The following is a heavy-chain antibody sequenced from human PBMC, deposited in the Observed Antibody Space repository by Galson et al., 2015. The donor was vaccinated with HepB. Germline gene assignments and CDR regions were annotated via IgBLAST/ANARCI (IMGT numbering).Heavy chain of an antibody. V-gene: IGHV4-39*01. D-gene: IGHD4-23*01. Sequence: ETLSLTCTVSGGSISSSSYYWGWIRQPPGKGLEWIGTIYYGGSTYYNPSLKSRVTISVDTSKNQFSLKLTSVTAADTAVYYCARHGSDTVVNRSHYYYGMDVWGQGTTVTVSS. J-gene: IGHJ6*02. CDR2: IYYGGST. CDR1: GGSISSSSYY. CDR3: ARHGSDTVVNRSHYYYGMDV.